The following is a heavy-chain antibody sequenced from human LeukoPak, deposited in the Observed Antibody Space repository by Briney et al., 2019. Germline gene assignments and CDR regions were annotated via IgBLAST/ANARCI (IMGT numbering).Heavy chain of an antibody. CDR2: ISWDGGST. CDR3: ARHVVAVGFDY. J-gene: IGHJ4*02. Sequence: GGSLRLSCAASGFTFDDFAMHWVRQAPGKGLEWVSLISWDGGSTYYTDSVKGRFTISGDNSKNSLYLQMNSLRAEDTAVYYCARHVVAVGFDYWGQGTLVTVSS. V-gene: IGHV3-43D*03. CDR1: GFTFDDFA. D-gene: IGHD3-22*01.